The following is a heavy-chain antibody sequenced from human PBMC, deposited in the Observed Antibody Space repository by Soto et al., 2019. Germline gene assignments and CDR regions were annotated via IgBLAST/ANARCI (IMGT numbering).Heavy chain of an antibody. CDR2: IYYSGST. V-gene: IGHV4-30-4*01. Sequence: SETLSLTCTVSGGSISSGDYYWSWIRQPPGKGLEWIGYIYYSGSTYYNPSLKSRVTISVDTSKNQFSLKLSSVTAAGTAVYYCARDEVRYDSSGYYPSAAFDIWGQGTMVTVSS. D-gene: IGHD3-22*01. CDR3: ARDEVRYDSSGYYPSAAFDI. J-gene: IGHJ3*02. CDR1: GGSISSGDYY.